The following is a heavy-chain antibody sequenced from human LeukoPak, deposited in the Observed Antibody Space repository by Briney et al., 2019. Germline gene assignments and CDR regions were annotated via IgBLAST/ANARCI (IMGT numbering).Heavy chain of an antibody. Sequence: GGSLRLSCAASGFTFDDYAMHWVRQAPGKGLEWVSGISWNSGSIGYADSVKGRFTISRDNAKNSLYLQMNSLKTEDTAVYYCTTDLFRYYDILTGYRDYWGQGTLVTVSS. J-gene: IGHJ4*02. CDR3: TTDLFRYYDILTGYRDY. CDR1: GFTFDDYA. D-gene: IGHD3-9*01. CDR2: ISWNSGSI. V-gene: IGHV3-9*01.